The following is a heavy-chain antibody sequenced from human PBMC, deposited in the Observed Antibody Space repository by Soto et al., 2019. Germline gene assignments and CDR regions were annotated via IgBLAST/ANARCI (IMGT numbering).Heavy chain of an antibody. CDR3: ASGPPGDKVAS. CDR1: GASISSGDYY. D-gene: IGHD7-27*01. V-gene: IGHV4-30-4*01. Sequence: QVQLQESGPGLVKPSQTLSLTCTVSGASISSGDYYWSWIRQPPGKGLEWIGHIYNSGRTYNNPSLNSRATMLVDTSKNQFSLTLSSVTAADTAVDYCASGPPGDKVASWGQGSLVTVSS. CDR2: IYNSGRT. J-gene: IGHJ4*02.